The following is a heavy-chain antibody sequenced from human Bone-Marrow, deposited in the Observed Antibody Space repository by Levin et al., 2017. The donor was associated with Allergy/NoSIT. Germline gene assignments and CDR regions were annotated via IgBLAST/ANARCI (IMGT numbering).Heavy chain of an antibody. D-gene: IGHD3-22*01. Sequence: GESLKISCAASGFAFSSYGMHWVRQAPGKGLEWVALISYDGSNKYQTNSVRGRFTISRDNSKNTLYLQMNSLRAEDTAVYYCAKVQDYYDRSGYSAFDYWGQGTLVTVSS. J-gene: IGHJ4*02. CDR2: ISYDGSNK. CDR1: GFAFSSYG. CDR3: AKVQDYYDRSGYSAFDY. V-gene: IGHV3-30*18.